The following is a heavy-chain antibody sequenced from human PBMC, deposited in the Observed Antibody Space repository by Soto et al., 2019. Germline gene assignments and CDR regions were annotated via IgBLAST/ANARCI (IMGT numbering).Heavy chain of an antibody. CDR2: INAGNGNT. D-gene: IGHD1-7*01. V-gene: IGHV1-3*01. J-gene: IGHJ6*02. Sequence: ASVKVSCKASGYTFTSYAMHWVRQAPGQRLEWMGWINAGNGNTKYSQKFQGRVTITRDTSASTAYMELSSLRSEDTAVYYCASGVYKWNYGGRDYYYGMDVWGQGTTVTVSS. CDR3: ASGVYKWNYGGRDYYYGMDV. CDR1: GYTFTSYA.